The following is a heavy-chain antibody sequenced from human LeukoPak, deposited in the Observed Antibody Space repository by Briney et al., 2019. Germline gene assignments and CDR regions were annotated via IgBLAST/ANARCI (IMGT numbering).Heavy chain of an antibody. Sequence: SETLSLTCTVSGGSISSYYWSWIRQPPGKGLEWIGRIYTSGSTNYNPSLKSRVTMSVDTSKNQFSLKLSSVTAADTAVYYCARSPDSDYYYYMDVWGKGTTVTISS. D-gene: IGHD2-21*01. CDR1: GGSISSYY. CDR2: IYTSGST. V-gene: IGHV4-4*07. CDR3: ARSPDSDYYYYMDV. J-gene: IGHJ6*03.